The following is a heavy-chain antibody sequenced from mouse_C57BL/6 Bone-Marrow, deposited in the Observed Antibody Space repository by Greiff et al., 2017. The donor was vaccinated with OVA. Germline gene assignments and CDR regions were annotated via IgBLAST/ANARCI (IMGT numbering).Heavy chain of an antibody. D-gene: IGHD2-4*01. V-gene: IGHV1-69*01. CDR1: GYTFTSYW. J-gene: IGHJ4*01. CDR3: ATYDYDLSMDY. Sequence: QVQLQQPGAELVMPGASVKLSCKASGYTFTSYWMHWVKQRPGQGLEWIGEIDPSDSYTNYNQKFKGKSILTVDKSSSTAYMQLSSLTSEDSAVYYCATYDYDLSMDYWGQGTSVTVSS. CDR2: IDPSDSYT.